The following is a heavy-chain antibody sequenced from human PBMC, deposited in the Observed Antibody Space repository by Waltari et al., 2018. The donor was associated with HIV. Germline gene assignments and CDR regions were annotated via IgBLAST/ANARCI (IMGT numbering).Heavy chain of an antibody. V-gene: IGHV4-38-2*01. Sequence: QVQLQESGPGLVKPSETLSLTCAVSGYSISSGYYWGWIRQPPGKGLEWIGSTYHSGSTYHNPSLKSRVTISVDTSKNQFSLKLSSVTAADTAVYYCARVYGYSGSYPGAPDDYWGQGTLVTVSS. J-gene: IGHJ4*02. D-gene: IGHD1-26*01. CDR3: ARVYGYSGSYPGAPDDY. CDR1: GYSISSGYY. CDR2: TYHSGST.